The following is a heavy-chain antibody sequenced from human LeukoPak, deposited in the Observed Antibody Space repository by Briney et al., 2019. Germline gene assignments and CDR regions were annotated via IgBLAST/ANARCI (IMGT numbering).Heavy chain of an antibody. CDR1: GFTVTSNY. D-gene: IGHD3-3*01. CDR2: LYSGSST. V-gene: IGHV3-66*02. CDR3: ARDLDYNWFDP. Sequence: PGGSLRLSCAAPGFTVTSNYMSWVRQAPGKGLEWVSVLYSGSSTYYADSVKGRFTISRDNSKNTLYLQMNSLRAEDTAVYYCARDLDYNWFDPWGQGTLVTVSS. J-gene: IGHJ5*02.